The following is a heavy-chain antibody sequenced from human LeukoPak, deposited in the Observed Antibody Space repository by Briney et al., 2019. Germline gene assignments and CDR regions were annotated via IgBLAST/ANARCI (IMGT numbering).Heavy chain of an antibody. CDR1: GYTLTELS. J-gene: IGHJ4*02. CDR2: FDPEDGET. V-gene: IGHV1-24*01. Sequence: GASVKVSCKVSGYTLTELSMHWVRQAPGKGLEWMGGFDPEDGETIYAQKFQGRVTMTEDTSTDTAYMELSSLRSEDTAVYYCATDSPYYYGSGSSAAYWGQGTLVTVSS. D-gene: IGHD3-10*01. CDR3: ATDSPYYYGSGSSAAY.